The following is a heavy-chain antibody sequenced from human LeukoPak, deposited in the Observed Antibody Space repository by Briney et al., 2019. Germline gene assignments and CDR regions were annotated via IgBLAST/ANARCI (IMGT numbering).Heavy chain of an antibody. V-gene: IGHV3-30*02. CDR2: IRYDGSNK. CDR1: GFTFSSYG. J-gene: IGHJ4*02. D-gene: IGHD5-24*01. Sequence: GGSLRLSCAASGFTFSSYGMYWVRQAPGKGLEWVAFIRYDGSNKYYADSVKGQFTVSRDNSKNTLYLQMKSLRAEDTAVYYCALRDGYNYELAYYFDYWGQGTLVTVSS. CDR3: ALRDGYNYELAYYFDY.